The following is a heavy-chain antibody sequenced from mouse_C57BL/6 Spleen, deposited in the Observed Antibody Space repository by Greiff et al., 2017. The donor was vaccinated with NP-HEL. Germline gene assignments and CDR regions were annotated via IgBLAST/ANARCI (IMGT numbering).Heavy chain of an antibody. J-gene: IGHJ2*01. Sequence: QVQLKQSGPELVKPGASVKISCKASGYAFSSSWMNWVKQRPGKGLEWIGRIYPGDGDTNYNGKFKGKATLTADKSSSTAYMQLSSLTSEDSAVYFCAKERYSKDYFDYWGQGTTLTVSS. CDR2: IYPGDGDT. V-gene: IGHV1-82*01. D-gene: IGHD2-5*01. CDR3: AKERYSKDYFDY. CDR1: GYAFSSSW.